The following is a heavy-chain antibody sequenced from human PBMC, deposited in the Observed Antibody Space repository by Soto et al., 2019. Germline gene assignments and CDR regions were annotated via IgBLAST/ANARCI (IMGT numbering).Heavy chain of an antibody. CDR1: GYSFTSYG. J-gene: IGHJ6*03. D-gene: IGHD2-2*01. CDR2: ISAYNGNT. Sequence: GASVKVSCEASGYSFTSYGISWVRQAPEKGLEWMGWISAYNGNTNYAQKLQGRVTMTTDTSTSTAYMELRSLRSDDTAVYYCARDCSSTSCYGYYYYYYMDVWGKGTTVTVSS. CDR3: ARDCSSTSCYGYYYYYYMDV. V-gene: IGHV1-18*01.